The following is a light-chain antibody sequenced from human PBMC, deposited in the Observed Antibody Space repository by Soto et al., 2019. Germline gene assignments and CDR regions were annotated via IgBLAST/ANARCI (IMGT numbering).Light chain of an antibody. V-gene: IGKV3-20*01. CDR2: GAS. Sequence: EIVLTQSPGILSLSPGERATLSCRASQCVSNDFLAWYQQKPGQAPRLLIYGASTRATDVPDRFSGSGSGADFTLSISRLEPEDFAVYYCQQYGSSPPRTFGQGTKVDIK. CDR1: QCVSNDF. J-gene: IGKJ1*01. CDR3: QQYGSSPPRT.